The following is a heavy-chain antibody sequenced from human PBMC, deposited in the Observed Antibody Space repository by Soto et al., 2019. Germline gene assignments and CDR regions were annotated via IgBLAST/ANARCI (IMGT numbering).Heavy chain of an antibody. Sequence: QVHLVESGGGVVQPGRSLRLSCAASGFTVNNFGMHWVRQAPGKGPEWVAMISHDGTAKYYADPVKGRFTISRDNSKNTLYLQIHNLRTEDTVVYYCAKTVFSGGWYSDLEPWGQGTLVTVSS. CDR3: AKTVFSGGWYSDLEP. D-gene: IGHD2-15*01. CDR2: ISHDGTAK. J-gene: IGHJ5*02. CDR1: GFTVNNFG. V-gene: IGHV3-30*18.